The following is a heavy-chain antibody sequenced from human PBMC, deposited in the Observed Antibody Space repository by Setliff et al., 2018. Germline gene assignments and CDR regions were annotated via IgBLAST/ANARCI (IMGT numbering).Heavy chain of an antibody. V-gene: IGHV1-69*05. CDR1: GGTFSSYA. CDR3: AREGVDFVVVPAAAVFDF. CDR2: TIPNFGTT. D-gene: IGHD2-2*03. Sequence: ASVKVSCKASGGTFSSYAISWVRQAPGQGLEWLGGTIPNFGTTNYAQEFQGRVTIITDESTSTAYMELSSLRFEDTAVYYCAREGVDFVVVPAAAVFDFWGQGTLVTVSS. J-gene: IGHJ4*02.